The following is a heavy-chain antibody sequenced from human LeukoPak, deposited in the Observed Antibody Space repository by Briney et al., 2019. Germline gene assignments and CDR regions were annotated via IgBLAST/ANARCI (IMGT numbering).Heavy chain of an antibody. V-gene: IGHV1-69*13. CDR2: IIPIFGTA. J-gene: IGHJ3*02. CDR3: ARERLDAFDI. CDR1: GGTFSSYV. Sequence: ASVKVSCKASGGTFSSYVMSWVRQAPGQGLEWMGGIIPIFGTANYAQKFQGRVTIIADESTSTVYMELSSLRSEDTAVYYCARERLDAFDIWGQGTTVTVSS. D-gene: IGHD6-25*01.